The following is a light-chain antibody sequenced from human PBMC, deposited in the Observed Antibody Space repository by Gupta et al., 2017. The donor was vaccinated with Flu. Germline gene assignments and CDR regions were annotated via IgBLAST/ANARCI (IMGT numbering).Light chain of an antibody. J-gene: IGKJ4*01. V-gene: IGKV3-15*01. CDR3: QQYNDWPLG. CDR1: RNIRGD. CDR2: AAS. Sequence: GERATLSCRASRNIRGDLAWYQQRPGQPPRLLIYAASTRANGIPGRFSASGYGAEFSLTISSLQSEDFAVYYCQQYNDWPLGFGGGTKVEI.